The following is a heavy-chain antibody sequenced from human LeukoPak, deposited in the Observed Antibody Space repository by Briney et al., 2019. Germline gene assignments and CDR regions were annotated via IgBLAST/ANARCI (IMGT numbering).Heavy chain of an antibody. Sequence: SETVPCMASGYSLPRQLLHWVQQAPGQGLAWMGWINANNWGTEHPQKFQGRITQTRDTSIGTAYLEASGLNPDDQAVYYCASGSGTYSPDYWGQGSLVTVSS. V-gene: IGHV1-2*02. D-gene: IGHD3-10*01. CDR1: GYSLPRQL. CDR3: ASGSGTYSPDY. J-gene: IGHJ4*02. CDR2: INANNWGT.